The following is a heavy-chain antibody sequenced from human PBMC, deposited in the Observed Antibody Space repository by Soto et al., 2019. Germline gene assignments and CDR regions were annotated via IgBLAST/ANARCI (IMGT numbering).Heavy chain of an antibody. Sequence: QVRLVQSGVEVKKPGASVKVSCKASGYTFTDYAISWVRQAPGRGLEWMGWGNTYNGNPNYAQIFQGRVTMTTDTSTDTGYMELRSLKSDDSAVYYCARDSQNSTSWQRFDSWGQGTLVTVSS. CDR1: GYTFTDYA. V-gene: IGHV1-18*01. CDR2: GNTYNGNP. CDR3: ARDSQNSTSWQRFDS. D-gene: IGHD6-13*01. J-gene: IGHJ4*02.